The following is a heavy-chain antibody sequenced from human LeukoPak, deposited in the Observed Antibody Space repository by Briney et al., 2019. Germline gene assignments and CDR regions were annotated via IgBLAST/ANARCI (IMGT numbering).Heavy chain of an antibody. CDR2: IYTGGLT. D-gene: IGHD6-13*01. CDR3: AKDEAGAGGGLDY. V-gene: IGHV3-53*01. J-gene: IGHJ4*02. CDR1: GFAVSTKF. Sequence: PGGSLRLSCAASGFAVSTKFMTWVRQPPAKGLEWVSVIYTGGLTYYADSVKGRFTISRDNSKNTLYLQMNNLKADDTAVYYCAKDEAGAGGGLDYWGQGTLVIVSS.